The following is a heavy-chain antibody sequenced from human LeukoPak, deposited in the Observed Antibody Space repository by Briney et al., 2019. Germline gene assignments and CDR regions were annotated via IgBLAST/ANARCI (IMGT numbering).Heavy chain of an antibody. CDR3: ARVGYYGSGSFVFSASLPPDY. J-gene: IGHJ4*02. D-gene: IGHD3-10*01. V-gene: IGHV3-9*01. CDR1: GFTFDDYA. Sequence: PGRSLRLSCAASGFTFDDYAMHWVRQAPGKGLEWVSGISWNSGSIGYADSVKGRFTISRDNAKNSLYLQMNSLRAEDTALYYCARVGYYGSGSFVFSASLPPDYWGQGTLVTVSS. CDR2: ISWNSGSI.